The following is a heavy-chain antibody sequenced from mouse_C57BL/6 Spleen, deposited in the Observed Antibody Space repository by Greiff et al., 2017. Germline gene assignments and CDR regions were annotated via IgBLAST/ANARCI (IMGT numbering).Heavy chain of an antibody. CDR1: GYTFTSYW. Sequence: VQLQQPGAELVMPGASVKLSCKASGYTFTSYWMHWVKQRPGQGLEWIGEIDPSDSYTNYNQKFKGKSTLTVDKSSSTAYMQLSSLTSEDSAVYYCARAYYGSSPEFDYWGQGTTLTVSS. J-gene: IGHJ2*01. V-gene: IGHV1-69*01. D-gene: IGHD1-1*01. CDR2: IDPSDSYT. CDR3: ARAYYGSSPEFDY.